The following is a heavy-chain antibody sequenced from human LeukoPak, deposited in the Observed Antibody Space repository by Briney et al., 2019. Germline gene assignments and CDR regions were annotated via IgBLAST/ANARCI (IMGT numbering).Heavy chain of an antibody. J-gene: IGHJ4*02. CDR3: TRWRSGTSD. CDR1: GYTFSDHY. V-gene: IGHV3-72*01. Sequence: GGSLRLSCAVSGYTFSDHYIDWVRQAPGEGPEWVGHTRNKANNYATEYAASVKGRFTISRDDSRNSVYLQMNSLRTEDTAVYYCTRWRSGTSDWGQGTLVTVSS. CDR2: TRNKANNYAT. D-gene: IGHD4-23*01.